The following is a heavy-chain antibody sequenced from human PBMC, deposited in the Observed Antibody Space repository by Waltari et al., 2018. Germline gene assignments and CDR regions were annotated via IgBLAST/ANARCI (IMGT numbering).Heavy chain of an antibody. CDR3: ARGDRLYSDYVDY. CDR1: GFTFSSYG. J-gene: IGHJ4*02. V-gene: IGHV3-33*01. D-gene: IGHD2-8*01. CDR2: IWYDGSNK. Sequence: QVQLVESGGGVVQPGRSLRLSCAASGFTFSSYGMHWVRQAPGKGLEWVAVIWYDGSNKYDADSVKGRFTISRDNSKNTLYLQMNSLRAEDTAVYYCARGDRLYSDYVDYWGQGTLVTVSS.